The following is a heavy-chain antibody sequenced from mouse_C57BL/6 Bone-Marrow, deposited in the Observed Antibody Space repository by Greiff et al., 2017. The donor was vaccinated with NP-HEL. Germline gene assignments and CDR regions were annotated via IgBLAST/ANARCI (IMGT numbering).Heavy chain of an antibody. CDR3: ARTSPITTVVATGAMDY. D-gene: IGHD1-1*01. CDR2: IWSGGST. J-gene: IGHJ4*01. V-gene: IGHV2-2*01. Sequence: VKLQESGPGLVQPSQSLSITCTVSGFSLTSYGVHWVRQSPGKGLEWLGVIWSGGSTDYNAAFISRLSISKDNSKSQVFFKMNSLQADDTAIYYCARTSPITTVVATGAMDYWGQGTSVTVSS. CDR1: GFSLTSYG.